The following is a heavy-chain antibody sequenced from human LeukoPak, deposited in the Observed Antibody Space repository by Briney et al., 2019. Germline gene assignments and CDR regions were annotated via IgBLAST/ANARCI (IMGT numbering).Heavy chain of an antibody. CDR2: IYYSGST. V-gene: IGHV4-39*07. D-gene: IGHD6-13*01. CDR1: GGSISSSSYY. J-gene: IGHJ4*02. Sequence: SETLSLTCTVSGGSISSSSYYWGWIRQPPGKGLEWIGSIYYSGSTYYNPSLKSRLTMSVDTSKNQFSLKMSSVTAADTAVYYCARGNSSSWPLDYWGQGTLVTVSS. CDR3: ARGNSSSWPLDY.